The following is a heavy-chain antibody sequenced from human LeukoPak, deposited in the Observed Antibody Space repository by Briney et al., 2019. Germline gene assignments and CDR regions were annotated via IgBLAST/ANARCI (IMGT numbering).Heavy chain of an antibody. V-gene: IGHV4-30-4*08. CDR3: ASFIPAAILGFKH. CDR1: GVSISSVDYY. J-gene: IGHJ1*01. CDR2: IYYSGST. Sequence: SETLSLTCTGSGVSISSVDYYWSWIRQPPGKGLEGIGYIYYSGSTYYNPSLKSRVTISVDTSKNQFSLKLSSVTAADTAVYYCASFIPAAILGFKHWGQGTLVTVSS. D-gene: IGHD2-2*01.